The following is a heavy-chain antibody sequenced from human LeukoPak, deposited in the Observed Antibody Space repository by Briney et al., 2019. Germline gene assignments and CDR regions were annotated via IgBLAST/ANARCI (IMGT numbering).Heavy chain of an antibody. CDR2: ISGSGATT. Sequence: GGSLRLSCTASGLILTNYAMTWVRQAPGKGLEWVSTISGSGATTYYADSVKGRFTISRDDPHNTLYLQMNSLRAEDTAVYFCARGGVDYYGSGTYYLMYYFDYWAREPWSPSPQ. V-gene: IGHV3-23*01. D-gene: IGHD3-10*01. CDR3: ARGGVDYYGSGTYYLMYYFDY. J-gene: IGHJ4*02. CDR1: GLILTNYA.